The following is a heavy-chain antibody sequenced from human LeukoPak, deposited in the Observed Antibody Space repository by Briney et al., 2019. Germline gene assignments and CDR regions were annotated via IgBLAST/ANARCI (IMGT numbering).Heavy chain of an antibody. Sequence: ASVKVSCKASGGTFSSYAISWVRQAPGQGLEWMGGIIPIFGTANYAQKFQGRVTITADESTSTADMELSSLRSEDTAVYYCARAGIGYCTNGVCLFPFDYWGQGTLVTVSS. CDR2: IIPIFGTA. D-gene: IGHD2-8*01. V-gene: IGHV1-69*13. CDR3: ARAGIGYCTNGVCLFPFDY. J-gene: IGHJ4*02. CDR1: GGTFSSYA.